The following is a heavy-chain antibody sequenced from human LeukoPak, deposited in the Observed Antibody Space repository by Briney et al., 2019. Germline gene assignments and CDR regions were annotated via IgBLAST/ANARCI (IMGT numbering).Heavy chain of an antibody. V-gene: IGHV3-21*01. Sequence: PGGSLRLSCAASGFTFSSYSMNWVRQAPGKGLEWVSNISSSSSDIYYAHSVKGRFTISRHNAKNSLYLQMNSLRAEDTAVYYCARWHYDSSGYYLFDYWGQGTLVTVSS. CDR3: ARWHYDSSGYYLFDY. D-gene: IGHD3-22*01. J-gene: IGHJ4*02. CDR2: ISSSSSDI. CDR1: GFTFSSYS.